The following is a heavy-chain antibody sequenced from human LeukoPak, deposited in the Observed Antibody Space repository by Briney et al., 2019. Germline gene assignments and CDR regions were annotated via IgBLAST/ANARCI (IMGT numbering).Heavy chain of an antibody. CDR2: INPNSGGT. D-gene: IGHD3-22*01. CDR3: AREFSDSSGHYYGGFDI. CDR1: GYTFTGYF. J-gene: IGHJ3*02. Sequence: GASVKVSCKASGYTFTGYFIHWLRQAPGQGLEWMGWINPNSGGTHFAQKFQGTVTMTRDTSISTALMELSRLGSDGTAVYYCAREFSDSSGHYYGGFDIWGQGTMLTVSS. V-gene: IGHV1-2*02.